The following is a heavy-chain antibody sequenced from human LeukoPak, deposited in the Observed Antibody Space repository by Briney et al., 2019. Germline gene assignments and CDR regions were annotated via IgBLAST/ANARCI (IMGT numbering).Heavy chain of an antibody. J-gene: IGHJ4*02. V-gene: IGHV3-53*01. CDR3: ARGYDYGDYFDY. CDR2: IYSVGST. D-gene: IGHD4-17*01. Sequence: GGSLILSCAASGFTVSSNYMSWVRQAPGKGLEWISVIYSVGSTYYADSVKGRFTISRDNSKNTVHLQMNSLRAEDTAVYYCARGYDYGDYFDYWGQGTLVTVSS. CDR1: GFTVSSNY.